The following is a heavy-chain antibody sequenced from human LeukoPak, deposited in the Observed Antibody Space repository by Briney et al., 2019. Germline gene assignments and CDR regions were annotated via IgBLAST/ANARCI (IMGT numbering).Heavy chain of an antibody. Sequence: GGSLRLSCVASGFTFRTYRMHWVRQAPGKGLEWVPYISSDSRNIYYADSVKGRFTISRDNAKNSLFLHMNSLRSEDTAVYYCARAFYSSSWAPLDFWGQGTLLTVSS. CDR3: ARAFYSSSWAPLDF. D-gene: IGHD6-13*01. V-gene: IGHV3-48*01. J-gene: IGHJ4*02. CDR2: ISSDSRNI. CDR1: GFTFRTYR.